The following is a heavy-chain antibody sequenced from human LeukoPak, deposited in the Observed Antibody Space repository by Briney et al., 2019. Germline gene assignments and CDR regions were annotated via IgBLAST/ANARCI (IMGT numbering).Heavy chain of an antibody. Sequence: PSGTLSLTCAVSGGSISSSNWWSWVRQPPGKGLEWIGEIYHSGSTNYNPSLKSRVTISVDKSKNQFSLKLSFVTAADTAVYYCARDDGSSSWYRGYFDYWGQGTLVTVSS. CDR3: ARDDGSSSWYRGYFDY. V-gene: IGHV4-4*02. CDR1: GGSISSSNW. J-gene: IGHJ4*02. CDR2: IYHSGST. D-gene: IGHD6-13*01.